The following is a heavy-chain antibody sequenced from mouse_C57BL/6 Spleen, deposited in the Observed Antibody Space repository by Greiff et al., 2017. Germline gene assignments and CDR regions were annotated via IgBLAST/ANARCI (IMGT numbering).Heavy chain of an antibody. Sequence: QVQLQQSGPELVKPGASVKISCKASGYAFSSSWMNWVKQRPGKGLEWIGRIYPGDGDTNYNGKFKGKATLTADKSSSTAYMQLSSLTSEDSAVYFCARKSYSNWDYFDYWGQVTTLTVSS. V-gene: IGHV1-82*01. CDR3: ARKSYSNWDYFDY. CDR2: IYPGDGDT. J-gene: IGHJ2*01. D-gene: IGHD2-5*01. CDR1: GYAFSSSW.